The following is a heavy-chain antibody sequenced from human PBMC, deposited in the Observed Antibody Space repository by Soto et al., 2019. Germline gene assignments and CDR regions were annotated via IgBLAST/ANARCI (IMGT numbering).Heavy chain of an antibody. Sequence: EVQLVQSGAEVKKPGASLKISCKGSGYSFTSYCIAWVRQMPGKGLEWTGLIYPGDSDTRYSPSFQGQVTISADKSSSTAYLQWSSLKAPDTAMYYCARRERWRGGDHWGQGSLVTVSS. CDR1: GYSFTSYC. D-gene: IGHD2-15*01. V-gene: IGHV5-51*03. CDR2: IYPGDSDT. CDR3: ARRERWRGGDH. J-gene: IGHJ4*02.